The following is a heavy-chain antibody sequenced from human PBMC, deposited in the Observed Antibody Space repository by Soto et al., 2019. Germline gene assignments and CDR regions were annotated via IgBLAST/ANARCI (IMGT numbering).Heavy chain of an antibody. CDR1: GFTFSNAW. D-gene: IGHD6-19*01. J-gene: IGHJ3*02. CDR3: TTDASMEQWLAHAAFDI. CDR2: IKSKTDGGTT. V-gene: IGHV3-15*01. Sequence: EVQLVESGGGLVKPGGSLRLSCAASGFTFSNAWMSWVRQAPGKGLEWVGRIKSKTDGGTTDYAAPVKGRFTISRDDSKNTLYLQMNSLKTEDTAVYYCTTDASMEQWLAHAAFDIWGQGTMVTVSS.